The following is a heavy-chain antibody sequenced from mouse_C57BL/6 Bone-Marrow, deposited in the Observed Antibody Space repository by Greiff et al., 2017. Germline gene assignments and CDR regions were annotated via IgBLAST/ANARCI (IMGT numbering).Heavy chain of an antibody. CDR2: ISSGGSYT. V-gene: IGHV5-6*01. J-gene: IGHJ4*01. Sequence: VQLKQSGGDLVKPGGSLKLSCAASGFTFSSYGMSWVRQTPDKRLEWVATISSGGSYTYYPDSVKGRFTITRDNAKNTLYLQMSSLKSEDTAMYYCERQKGAMDYWGQGTSGTVSS. CDR3: ERQKGAMDY. CDR1: GFTFSSYG.